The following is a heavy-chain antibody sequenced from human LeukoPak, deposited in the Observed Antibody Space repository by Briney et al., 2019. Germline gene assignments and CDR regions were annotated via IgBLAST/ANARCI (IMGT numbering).Heavy chain of an antibody. Sequence: PSETLSLTCTVSGGSISSYYWSWIRQPPGKGLEWIGEINHSGSTNYNPSLKSRVTISVDTSKNQFSLKLSSVTAADTAVYYCARDGDYWGQGTLVTVSS. CDR1: GGSISSYY. CDR2: INHSGST. CDR3: ARDGDY. V-gene: IGHV4-34*01. J-gene: IGHJ4*02.